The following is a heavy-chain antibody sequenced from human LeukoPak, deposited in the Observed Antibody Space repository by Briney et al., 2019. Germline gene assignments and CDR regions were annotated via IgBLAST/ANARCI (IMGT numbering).Heavy chain of an antibody. CDR1: GGSISSSSYY. V-gene: IGHV4-39*01. CDR2: IYYSGST. D-gene: IGHD3-22*01. J-gene: IGHJ3*02. Sequence: SETLSLTCTVSGGSISSSSYYWGWIRQPPGKGLEWIGSIYYSGSTYYNPSLKSRVTISVDTSKNQFSLKLSSVTAADTAVYYCARHRANYYDSSGYYSDAFDIWGQGTMVTVSS. CDR3: ARHRANYYDSSGYYSDAFDI.